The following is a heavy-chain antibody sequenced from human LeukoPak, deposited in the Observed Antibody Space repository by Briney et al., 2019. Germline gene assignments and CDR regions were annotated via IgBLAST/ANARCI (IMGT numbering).Heavy chain of an antibody. V-gene: IGHV3-64*02. D-gene: IGHD2-2*01. J-gene: IGHJ4*02. CDR1: GFTFNSYA. CDR3: ATYPPYFDY. Sequence: GGSLRLSCAASGFTFNSYAMHWVRQAPGKGLEYVSAISSNGGSTYYADSVKGRFTISRDNSKNTLYLQMGSLRAEDMAVYYCATYPPYFDYWGQVTLVTVSS. CDR2: ISSNGGST.